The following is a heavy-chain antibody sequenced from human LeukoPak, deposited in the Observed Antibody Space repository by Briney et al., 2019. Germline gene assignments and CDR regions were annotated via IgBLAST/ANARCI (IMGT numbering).Heavy chain of an antibody. CDR2: ISSSGSTI. Sequence: PGGSLRLSCAASGFTFSSYEMNWVRQAPGKGLEWVSYISSSGSTIYYADSVKGRFTISRDNAKNSLYLQMNSLRAEDTAVYYCASLMTTVTLFDYWGQGTLVTVSS. V-gene: IGHV3-48*03. CDR1: GFTFSSYE. D-gene: IGHD4-17*01. CDR3: ASLMTTVTLFDY. J-gene: IGHJ4*02.